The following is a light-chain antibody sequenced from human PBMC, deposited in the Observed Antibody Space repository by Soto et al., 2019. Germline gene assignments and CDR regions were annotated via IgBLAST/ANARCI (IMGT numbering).Light chain of an antibody. V-gene: IGLV2-14*03. CDR1: SSDVGGSNF. J-gene: IGLJ1*01. Sequence: QSVLTQPASVSDSPGQSITISCTGTSSDVGGSNFVSWYQQHPGKPPKLIIYDAANRPSGVSNRFSGSKSGSTASLIISRLQTEDEADYYCVSYTSGTTYVFGTGTKATVL. CDR3: VSYTSGTTYV. CDR2: DAA.